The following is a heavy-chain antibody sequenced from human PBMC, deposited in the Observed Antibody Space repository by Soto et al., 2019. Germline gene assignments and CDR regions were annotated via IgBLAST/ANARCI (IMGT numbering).Heavy chain of an antibody. CDR2: IGPASGDT. CDR1: GYTFTGHY. CDR3: GRGRSGQLVVFY. Sequence: GASVKVSCKASGYTFTGHYIHWVRQAPGQGPEWMGEIGPASGDTRYAQKFQGRVTMTRDTSITTLYMELNNLSPDDTAVYYCGRGRSGQLVVFYWGQGTPVTVSS. V-gene: IGHV1-2*02. D-gene: IGHD3-10*01. J-gene: IGHJ4*02.